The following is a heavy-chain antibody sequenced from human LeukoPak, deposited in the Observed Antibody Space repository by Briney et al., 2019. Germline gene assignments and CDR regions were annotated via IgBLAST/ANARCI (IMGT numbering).Heavy chain of an antibody. D-gene: IGHD2-8*02. V-gene: IGHV4-4*07. Sequence: SETLSLTCTVSGGSISSYYWSWIRQPAGKGLEWIGRIYTSGSTNYNPSLKSRVTMSVDTSKNQFSLKLSSVTAADTAVYYCARGSGVEHWSGDNWFDPWGQGTLVTVSS. CDR1: GGSISSYY. J-gene: IGHJ5*02. CDR3: ARGSGVEHWSGDNWFDP. CDR2: IYTSGST.